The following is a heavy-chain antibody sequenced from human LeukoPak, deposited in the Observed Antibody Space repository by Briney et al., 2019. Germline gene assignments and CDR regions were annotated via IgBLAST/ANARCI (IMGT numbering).Heavy chain of an antibody. CDR2: VYHSGST. CDR1: GYSISSGYY. Sequence: PSETLSLTCAVSGYSISSGYYWGWIRQPPGKGLEWIGSVYHSGSTYYNPSLKSRVTISVDTSKNQFSLRLSSVTAADTAVYYCASAGDRGSGDYWGQGTLVTVSS. J-gene: IGHJ4*02. V-gene: IGHV4-38-2*01. D-gene: IGHD1-26*01. CDR3: ASAGDRGSGDY.